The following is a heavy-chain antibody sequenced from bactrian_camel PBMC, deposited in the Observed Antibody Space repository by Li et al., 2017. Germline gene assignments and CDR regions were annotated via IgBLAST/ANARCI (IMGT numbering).Heavy chain of an antibody. D-gene: IGHD2*01. J-gene: IGHJ4*01. V-gene: IGHV3S40*01. Sequence: DVQLVESGGGSVQAGGSLRLSCAASGYTYGTNYMGWFRQAPGKEREGVASIYVSDRSTYYASSVKGRFTISLDNARSTVSLQMNSLKPEDAAIYYCAASLGVVVPLSRYGYNYWGQGTQVTVS. CDR1: GYTYGTNY. CDR3: AASLGVVVPLSRYGYNY. CDR2: IYVSDRST.